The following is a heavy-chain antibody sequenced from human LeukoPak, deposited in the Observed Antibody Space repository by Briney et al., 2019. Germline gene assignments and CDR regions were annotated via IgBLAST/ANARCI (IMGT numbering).Heavy chain of an antibody. J-gene: IGHJ4*02. CDR2: ISSSGSAM. CDR3: ARDSQRWGNFDS. CDR1: GFTFSSYE. Sequence: GGSLRLSCAASGFTFSSYEMNWVRQAPGKGLGWVSYISSSGSAMYYADSVKGRFTISRDNAKNSLYLQINSLRAEDTAVYYCARDSQRWGNFDSWGQGTLVSVSS. V-gene: IGHV3-48*03. D-gene: IGHD5-24*01.